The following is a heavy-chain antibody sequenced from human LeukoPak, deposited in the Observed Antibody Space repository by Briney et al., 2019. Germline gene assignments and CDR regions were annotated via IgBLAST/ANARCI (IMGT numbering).Heavy chain of an antibody. CDR2: ISYDGSNK. CDR3: ARGGRIAAAGNFDY. J-gene: IGHJ4*02. V-gene: IGHV3-30-3*01. CDR1: GFTFSSYA. Sequence: PGRSLRLSCAASGFTFSSYAMHWVRQAPGKGLEWVAVISYDGSNKYYADSVKGRFTISRDNSKNTLYLQMNSLRAEDTAVYYCARGGRIAAAGNFDYWGQGTLVTVSS. D-gene: IGHD6-13*01.